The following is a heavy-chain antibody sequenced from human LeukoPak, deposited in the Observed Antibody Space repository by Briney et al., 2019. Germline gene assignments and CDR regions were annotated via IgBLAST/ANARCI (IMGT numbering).Heavy chain of an antibody. D-gene: IGHD5-18*01. CDR2: IYYSGST. Sequence: PSETLSLTCTVSGGSISSGSYYWSWIRQPAGKGLEWIGYIYYSGSTNYNPSLKSRVTISVDTSKNQFSLKLSSVTAADTAVYYCARGRLTRRGYSYRSHAFDIWGQGTMVTVSS. CDR1: GGSISSGSYY. CDR3: ARGRLTRRGYSYRSHAFDI. J-gene: IGHJ3*02. V-gene: IGHV4-61*10.